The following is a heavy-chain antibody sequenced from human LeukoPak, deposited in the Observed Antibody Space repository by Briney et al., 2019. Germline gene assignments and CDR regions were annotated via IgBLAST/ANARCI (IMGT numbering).Heavy chain of an antibody. Sequence: PGGSLRLSCAASGFTFSSNYMSWVRQAPGKGLEWVAGIYSETSAYYTDSVKGRFTIFTVNGKNSQYMQLHSLRSEDTAVNDWSRDPDAFDIWGQGTMVTVSS. CDR2: IYSETSA. J-gene: IGHJ3*02. CDR1: GFTFSSNY. V-gene: IGHV3-66*01. CDR3: SRDPDAFDI.